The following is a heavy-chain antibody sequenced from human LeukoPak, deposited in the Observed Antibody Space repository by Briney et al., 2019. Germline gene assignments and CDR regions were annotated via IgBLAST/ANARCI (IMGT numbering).Heavy chain of an antibody. D-gene: IGHD3-9*01. CDR3: ARSGSRYYDILTGYYKVNVFDY. CDR2: MNPNSGNT. V-gene: IGHV1-8*01. J-gene: IGHJ4*02. CDR1: GYTFTSYD. Sequence: GASVKVSCKASGYTFTSYDINWVRQATGQGLEWMGWMNPNSGNTGYAQKFQGRVTMTRNISISTAYMELSSLRSEDTAVYYCARSGSRYYDILTGYYKVNVFDYWGQGTLVTVSS.